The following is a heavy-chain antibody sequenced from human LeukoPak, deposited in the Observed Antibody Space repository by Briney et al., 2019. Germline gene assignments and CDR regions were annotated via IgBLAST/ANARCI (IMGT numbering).Heavy chain of an antibody. V-gene: IGHV3-7*01. J-gene: IGHJ6*03. CDR2: IKQDGSEK. CDR3: ARGIKGYCTNGVCYTHYYYYMDV. Sequence: PGGSLRLSCAASGFTFSSYWMSWVRQAPGKGLEWVANIKQDGSEKYYVDSVKGRFTISRDNAKNSLYLQMNSLRAEDTAVYYCARGIKGYCTNGVCYTHYYYYMDVWGKGTTVTVSS. D-gene: IGHD2-8*01. CDR1: GFTFSSYW.